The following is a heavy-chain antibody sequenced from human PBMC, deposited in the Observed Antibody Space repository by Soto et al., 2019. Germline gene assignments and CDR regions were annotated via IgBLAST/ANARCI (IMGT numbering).Heavy chain of an antibody. D-gene: IGHD6-13*01. CDR3: ARSFRAIAAAGIGFDP. J-gene: IGHJ5*02. CDR2: IYSGGST. V-gene: IGHV3-53*02. CDR1: GFTVSSNY. Sequence: EVQLVETGGGLIQPGGSLRLSCAASGFTVSSNYMSWVRQAPGKGLEWVSVIYSGGSTYYADSVKGRFTISRDNSKNTLYLQMNSLRAEDTAVYYCARSFRAIAAAGIGFDPWGQGTLVTVSS.